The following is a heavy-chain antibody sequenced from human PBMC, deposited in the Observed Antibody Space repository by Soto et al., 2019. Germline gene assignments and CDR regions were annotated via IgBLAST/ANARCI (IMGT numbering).Heavy chain of an antibody. D-gene: IGHD6-13*01. Sequence: QVQLVESGGGVVQPGRSQRLSCAASGFTFSSYGMHWVRQAPGKGLEWVAVIWYDGSNKYYADSVKGRFTISRDNSKNTLYLQMNSLRAEDTAVYYCARGTENGAAAGTRFIDYWGQGTLVTVSS. J-gene: IGHJ4*02. CDR3: ARGTENGAAAGTRFIDY. CDR1: GFTFSSYG. CDR2: IWYDGSNK. V-gene: IGHV3-33*01.